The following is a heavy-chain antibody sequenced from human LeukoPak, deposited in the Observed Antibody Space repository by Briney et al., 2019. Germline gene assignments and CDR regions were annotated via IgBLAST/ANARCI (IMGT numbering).Heavy chain of an antibody. CDR3: ARDSSRLSAVAGPFDY. V-gene: IGHV4-4*07. CDR2: IYTSGST. J-gene: IGHJ4*02. D-gene: IGHD6-19*01. Sequence: SETLSLTCTVSGGSISSYYWSWIRQPAGEGLEWIGRIYTSGSTNYNPSLKSRVTMSVDTSKNQFSLKLSSVTAADTAVYYCARDSSRLSAVAGPFDYWGQGTLVTVSS. CDR1: GGSISSYY.